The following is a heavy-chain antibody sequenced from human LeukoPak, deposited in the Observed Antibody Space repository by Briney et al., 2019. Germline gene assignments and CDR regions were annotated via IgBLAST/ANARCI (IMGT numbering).Heavy chain of an antibody. CDR3: ASSGSYYDVDY. D-gene: IGHD1-26*01. V-gene: IGHV3-23*01. Sequence: PGGSLRLSCAASGFTFSSYAMSWVRQAPGKGLEWVSLISGSGGTTYYADSVKGRFTVSRDNSENTLSLQMNSLRPEDTAVYYCASSGSYYDVDYWGQGTLVTVSS. CDR1: GFTFSSYA. CDR2: ISGSGGTT. J-gene: IGHJ4*02.